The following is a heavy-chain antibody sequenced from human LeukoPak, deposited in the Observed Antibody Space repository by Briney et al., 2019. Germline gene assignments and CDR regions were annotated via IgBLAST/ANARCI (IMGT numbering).Heavy chain of an antibody. V-gene: IGHV3-48*01. J-gene: IGHJ4*02. D-gene: IGHD3-10*01. CDR2: ISSSSSTI. CDR3: ARAPYGSGSYSLYYFDY. Sequence: GGSLRPSCAASGFTFSSYSMNWVRQAPGKGLEWVSYISSSSSTIYYADSVKGRFPISRDNAKNSLYLQMNSLRAEDTAVYYCARAPYGSGSYSLYYFDYWGQGTLVTVSS. CDR1: GFTFSSYS.